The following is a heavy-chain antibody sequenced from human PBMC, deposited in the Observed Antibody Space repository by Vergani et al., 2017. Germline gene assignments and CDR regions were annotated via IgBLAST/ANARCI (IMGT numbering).Heavy chain of an antibody. D-gene: IGHD6-19*01. J-gene: IGHJ4*02. Sequence: EVQLLESGGGLVQPGGSLRLSCAASGFTFSSYAMSWVRQAPGKGLEWVSTISGSGVSTYYAASVKGLFTIARDNSKNTLYLQMNSLRAEDTAVYYCAKAWYSSGCNDYWSQGTLVTVSS. CDR3: AKAWYSSGCNDY. CDR2: ISGSGVST. V-gene: IGHV3-23*01. CDR1: GFTFSSYA.